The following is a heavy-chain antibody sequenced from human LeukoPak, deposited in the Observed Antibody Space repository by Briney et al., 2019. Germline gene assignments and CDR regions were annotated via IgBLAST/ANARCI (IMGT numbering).Heavy chain of an antibody. CDR1: GGSFSGYY. D-gene: IGHD1-26*01. CDR3: AKSGGYGLIDY. Sequence: SETLSLTCVVYGGSFSGYYWGWIRQPPGKGLEWIGSIYHSGSTYYNPSLKSRVTISIDTSKNQFSLRLNSVTAADTAMYYCAKSGGYGLIDYWGQGTRVTVSS. V-gene: IGHV4-38-2*01. J-gene: IGHJ4*02. CDR2: IYHSGST.